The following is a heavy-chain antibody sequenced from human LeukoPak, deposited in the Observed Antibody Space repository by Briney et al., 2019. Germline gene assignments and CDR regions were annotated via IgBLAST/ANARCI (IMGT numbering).Heavy chain of an antibody. CDR3: AREEAGGLFDY. J-gene: IGHJ4*02. V-gene: IGHV4-59*01. Sequence: PSETLSLTCTVSGGSISSYYWSWIRQPPGKGLEWIGYIYYSGSTNYNPSLKSRVTISVDTSKNQFSLKLSSVTAADTAVYYCAREEAGGLFDYWGQGTLVTVSS. CDR1: GGSISSYY. CDR2: IYYSGST. D-gene: IGHD3-16*01.